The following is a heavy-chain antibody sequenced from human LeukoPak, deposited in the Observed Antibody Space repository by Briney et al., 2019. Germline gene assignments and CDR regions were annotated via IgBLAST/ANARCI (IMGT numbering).Heavy chain of an antibody. CDR1: GGSISSGGYY. J-gene: IGHJ4*02. Sequence: SETLSLTCTVSGGSISSGGYYWSWIRQHPGKGLEWIGYIYYSGSTYYNPSLKSRVTISVDTSKNQFSLKLSSVTAADTAVYYCARMDYYGSGSFDYWGQGTLVTVSS. V-gene: IGHV4-31*03. CDR3: ARMDYYGSGSFDY. CDR2: IYYSGST. D-gene: IGHD3-10*01.